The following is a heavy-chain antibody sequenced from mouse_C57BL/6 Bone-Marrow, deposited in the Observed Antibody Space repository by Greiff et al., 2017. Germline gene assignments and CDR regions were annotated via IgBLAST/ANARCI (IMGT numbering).Heavy chain of an antibody. CDR1: GFTFSSYG. Sequence: EVQVVESGGDLVKPGGSLKLSCAASGFTFSSYGMSWVRQTPDKRLEWVATISSGGSYTYYPDSVKGRFTISRDNAKNTLYLQMSSLKSEDTAMYYCYAWFAYWGQGTLVTVSA. J-gene: IGHJ3*01. CDR2: ISSGGSYT. V-gene: IGHV5-6*01. CDR3: YAWFAY.